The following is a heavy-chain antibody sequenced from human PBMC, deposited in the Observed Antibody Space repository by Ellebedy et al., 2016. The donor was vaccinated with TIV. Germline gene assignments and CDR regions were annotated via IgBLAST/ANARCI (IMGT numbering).Heavy chain of an antibody. D-gene: IGHD2-8*01. Sequence: GESLKISCAASGFTFSTYWMGWVRQAAGKGLEWVANTKQDGSEKYYVDSVMGRFTISRDNAKNSLYLHMNSLRAEDTAMYYCARVRSVYHYMDVWGKGTMVTVSS. CDR2: TKQDGSEK. V-gene: IGHV3-7*01. CDR1: GFTFSTYW. J-gene: IGHJ6*03. CDR3: ARVRSVYHYMDV.